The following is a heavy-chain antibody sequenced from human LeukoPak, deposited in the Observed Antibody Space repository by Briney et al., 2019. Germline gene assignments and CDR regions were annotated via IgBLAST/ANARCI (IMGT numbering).Heavy chain of an antibody. J-gene: IGHJ4*02. D-gene: IGHD3-22*01. CDR3: ARAEDSSGYYSSLSNDY. CDR1: GGSFSGYY. Sequence: SETLSLTCAVYGGSFSGYYWSWIRQPPGKGLEWIGEINHSGSTNYNPSLKSRVTISVDTSKNQFSLKLSSVTAADTAVYYCARAEDSSGYYSSLSNDYWGQGTLVTVSS. CDR2: INHSGST. V-gene: IGHV4-34*01.